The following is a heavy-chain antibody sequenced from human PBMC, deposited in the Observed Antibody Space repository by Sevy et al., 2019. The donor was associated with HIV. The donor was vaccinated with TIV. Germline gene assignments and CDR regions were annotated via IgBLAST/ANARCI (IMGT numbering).Heavy chain of an antibody. V-gene: IGHV3-23*01. CDR1: GFTFSSYA. CDR2: ISGSGGST. J-gene: IGHJ3*02. CDR3: AKEYHPFWGVTDAFDI. Sequence: GGSLRLSCAASGFTFSSYAMSWVRQAPGKGLEWVSAISGSGGSTYYADSVKGRFTISRDNSKNTLHLQMNSLRAEDTAVYYCAKEYHPFWGVTDAFDIWGQGTMVTVSS. D-gene: IGHD3-10*01.